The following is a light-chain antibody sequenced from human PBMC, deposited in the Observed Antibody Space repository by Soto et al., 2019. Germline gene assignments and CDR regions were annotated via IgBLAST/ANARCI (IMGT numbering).Light chain of an antibody. CDR2: GAS. V-gene: IGKV3-20*01. J-gene: IGKJ3*01. Sequence: EIVLTQSPGTLSLSPGERATLSCRASQSVSSSYLAWYQQKPGQAPRLLIYGASSRATGIPDRFSGSGSGTDFTLTLSRLEPEDVAVYYCQQYGSSLLFTFGPGTKVDI. CDR1: QSVSSSY. CDR3: QQYGSSLLFT.